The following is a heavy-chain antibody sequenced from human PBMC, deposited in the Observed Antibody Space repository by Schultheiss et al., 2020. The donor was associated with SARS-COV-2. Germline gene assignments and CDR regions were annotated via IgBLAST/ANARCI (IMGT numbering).Heavy chain of an antibody. V-gene: IGHV4-59*08. J-gene: IGHJ5*02. CDR2: IYYSGST. CDR1: GGSISSYY. CDR3: ARRTLSQLVPGNWFDP. Sequence: SETLSLTCTVSGGSISSYYWSWIRQPPGKGLEWIGYIYYSGSTNYNPSLKSLVTISVDTSKNQFSLKLSSVTAADTAVYYCARRTLSQLVPGNWFDPWGQGTLVTVSS. D-gene: IGHD6-13*01.